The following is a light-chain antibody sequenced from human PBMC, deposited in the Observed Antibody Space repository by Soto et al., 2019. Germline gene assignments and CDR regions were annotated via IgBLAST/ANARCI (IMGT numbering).Light chain of an antibody. J-gene: IGLJ3*02. V-gene: IGLV1-51*01. Sequence: QSVLTQPPSVSAAPGQTVAISCSGSTSNIGNNYVSWYQQLPEKAPKLLIYDTDKRPSGIPDRFSASKSGTSATLGITGLQTGDEAEYYCATWDSGLSAVVFGGGTKLTVL. CDR1: TSNIGNNY. CDR3: ATWDSGLSAVV. CDR2: DTD.